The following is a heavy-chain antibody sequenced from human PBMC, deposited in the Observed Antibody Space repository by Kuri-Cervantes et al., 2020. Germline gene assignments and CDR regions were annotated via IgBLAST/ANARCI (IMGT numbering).Heavy chain of an antibody. J-gene: IGHJ4*02. Sequence: SVNVSCKASGYTFTSYDINWVRQATGQGLEWMGWMNTNSGNTGYAQKFQGRVTMTRNTSISTAYMELSSLRSEDTAVYYCARALYYDFWGGYYTPFFDYWGQGTLVTVSS. D-gene: IGHD3-3*01. CDR1: GYTFTSYD. CDR2: MNTNSGNT. V-gene: IGHV1-8*01. CDR3: ARALYYDFWGGYYTPFFDY.